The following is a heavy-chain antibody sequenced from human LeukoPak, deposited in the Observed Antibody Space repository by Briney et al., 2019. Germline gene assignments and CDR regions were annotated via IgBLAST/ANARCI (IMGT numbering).Heavy chain of an antibody. J-gene: IGHJ4*02. Sequence: PGGALRLSCEASGFIFCSYWMGWVRQVPGEGLQWVGNIHSDGSETSYLDSLKGRFTTSSDNAKTSIFLQMSSLSTEATAVYICVRWGVAAGMDYWGQGTLVPVSS. V-gene: IGHV3-7*01. CDR1: GFIFCSYW. D-gene: IGHD6-13*01. CDR3: VRWGVAAGMDY. CDR2: IHSDGSET.